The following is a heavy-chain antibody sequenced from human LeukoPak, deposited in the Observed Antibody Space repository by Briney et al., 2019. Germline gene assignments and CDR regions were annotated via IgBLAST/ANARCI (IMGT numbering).Heavy chain of an antibody. V-gene: IGHV1-3*01. CDR2: ISGGNGNT. Sequence: ASVKVSCKASGYTFTTYAMHWVRQAPGQRLEWMGWISGGNGNTRYSQKFQGRVTFTRDTSASTAYMELSSLRSEDTAVYYCARQMPLGEFDYWGQGTLVPVSS. J-gene: IGHJ4*02. CDR3: ARQMPLGEFDY. CDR1: GYTFTTYA. D-gene: IGHD2-2*01.